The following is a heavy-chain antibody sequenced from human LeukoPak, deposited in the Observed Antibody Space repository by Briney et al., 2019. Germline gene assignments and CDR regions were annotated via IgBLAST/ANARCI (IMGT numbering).Heavy chain of an antibody. J-gene: IGHJ5*02. CDR1: GGSISSYY. CDR3: ARGPTGYQLNLMGFFDP. D-gene: IGHD2-2*01. Sequence: PSETLFLTCSVSGGSISSYYWNWIRQPPGKGLEWIGYIYYSGSTNYNPSLKSRVTISVDTSKNQFSLKLSSVTAADTAVYYCARGPTGYQLNLMGFFDPWGQGTLVTVSS. V-gene: IGHV4-59*08. CDR2: IYYSGST.